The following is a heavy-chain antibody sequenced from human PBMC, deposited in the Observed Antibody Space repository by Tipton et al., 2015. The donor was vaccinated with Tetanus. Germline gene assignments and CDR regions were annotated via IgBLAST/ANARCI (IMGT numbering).Heavy chain of an antibody. CDR3: ARAGFGGSSWYRGHQRTFDY. CDR1: GGSFSGYY. D-gene: IGHD6-13*01. Sequence: TLSLTCAVYGGSFSGYYWSWIRQPPGKGLEWIGEINHSGSTNYNPSLKSRVTISVDTSKNQFSLKLSSVTAADTAVYYCARAGFGGSSWYRGHQRTFDYWGQGTLVTVSS. CDR2: INHSGST. V-gene: IGHV4-34*01. J-gene: IGHJ4*02.